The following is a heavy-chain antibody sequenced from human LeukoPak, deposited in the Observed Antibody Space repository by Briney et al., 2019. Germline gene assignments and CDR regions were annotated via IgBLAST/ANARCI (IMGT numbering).Heavy chain of an antibody. CDR2: INPSGGST. V-gene: IGHV1-46*01. CDR1: GYTFTSYY. CDR3: ARGGGSGWNDVPFDY. D-gene: IGHD1-1*01. Sequence: GASVKVSCKASGYTFTSYYMHWVRQAPGQGLEWMGIINPSGGSTSYAQKFQGRVTITADESTSTAYMELSSLRSEDTAVYCCARGGGSGWNDVPFDYWGQGTLVTVSS. J-gene: IGHJ4*02.